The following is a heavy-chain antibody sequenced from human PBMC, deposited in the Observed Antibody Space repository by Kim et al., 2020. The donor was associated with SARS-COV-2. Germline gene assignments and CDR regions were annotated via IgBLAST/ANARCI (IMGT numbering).Heavy chain of an antibody. CDR3: ARVQSSGTLNGGFDI. V-gene: IGHV3-33*05. CDR1: GFTFSVYA. D-gene: IGHD3-22*01. J-gene: IGHJ3*02. Sequence: GGSLRLSCAASGFTFSVYAMHWIRQAPGKGLEWVAALSHDGSSELYVASVRGRFIISRDKSKTTLYLQMKSLRDDDTAAYYCARVQSSGTLNGGFDIWG. CDR2: LSHDGSSE.